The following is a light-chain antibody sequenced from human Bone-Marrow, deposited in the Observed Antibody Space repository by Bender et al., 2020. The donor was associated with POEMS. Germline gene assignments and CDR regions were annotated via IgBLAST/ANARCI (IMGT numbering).Light chain of an antibody. J-gene: IGLJ3*02. CDR3: CSYAGTHWV. Sequence: QSALTQPASVSGSPGQSITISCTGTSTDVGNYNLVSWYQQRPGRAPKLIIYDVNKRPSGVPDRFSGSKPGNTASLAISGRQADDEADYYCCSYAGTHWVFGGGTKLTVL. V-gene: IGLV2-23*02. CDR2: DVN. CDR1: STDVGNYNL.